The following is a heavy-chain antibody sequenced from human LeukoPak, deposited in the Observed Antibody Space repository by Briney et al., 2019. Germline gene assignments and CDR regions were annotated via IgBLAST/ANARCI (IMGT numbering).Heavy chain of an antibody. CDR1: GGSISSSSYY. CDR2: IYYSGST. D-gene: IGHD6-13*01. J-gene: IGHJ4*02. CDR3: ASTNTGVYYFDY. V-gene: IGHV4-39*01. Sequence: SETLSLACTVSGGSISSSSYYWGWIRQPPGKGLEWIGSIYYSGSTYYNPSLKSRVTISVDTSKNQFSLKLSSVTAADTAVYYCASTNTGVYYFDYWGQGTLVTVSS.